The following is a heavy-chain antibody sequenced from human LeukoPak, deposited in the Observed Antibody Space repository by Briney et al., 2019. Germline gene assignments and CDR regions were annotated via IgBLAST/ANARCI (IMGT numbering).Heavy chain of an antibody. D-gene: IGHD3-22*01. CDR3: ARVVVDYYDSSGYFDN. Sequence: PSETLSLTCTVSGVSISGYSWTWIRQPPGKGLEWIGYVYYSGNSNYNPSLKSRVTISVDTSKNQFSLKLTSVTAADTAVYYCARVVVDYYDSSGYFDNWGQGTLVTVSS. CDR1: GVSISGYS. J-gene: IGHJ4*02. CDR2: VYYSGNS. V-gene: IGHV4-59*01.